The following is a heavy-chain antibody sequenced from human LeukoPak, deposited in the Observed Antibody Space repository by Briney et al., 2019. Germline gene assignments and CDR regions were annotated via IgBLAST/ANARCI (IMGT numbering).Heavy chain of an antibody. CDR1: GGSFSDYY. CDR2: INHSGST. V-gene: IGHV4-34*01. D-gene: IGHD2-15*01. J-gene: IGHJ5*02. Sequence: PSETLSLTCAVYGGSFSDYYWSWIRQPPGKGLEWIGEINHSGSTNYNPSLKSRVTISVDTSKNQFSLKLSFVTAADTALYYCAREVRYCSGGSCLGVNWFDPWGQGTLVTVSS. CDR3: AREVRYCSGGSCLGVNWFDP.